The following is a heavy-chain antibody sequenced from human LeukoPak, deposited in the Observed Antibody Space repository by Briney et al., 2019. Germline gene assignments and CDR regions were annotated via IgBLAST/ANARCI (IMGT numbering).Heavy chain of an antibody. D-gene: IGHD4-17*01. CDR3: AKDRRDYGDYDPDPRIFDY. CDR1: GFTFSSYA. J-gene: IGHJ4*02. V-gene: IGHV3-23*01. Sequence: SGGSLRLSCAASGFTFSSYAMSWVRQAPGKGLEWVSAISGSGGSTYYADSVKGRFTISRDNSKNTLYLQMNSLRAEDTAVYYCAKDRRDYGDYDPDPRIFDYWGQGTLVTVSS. CDR2: ISGSGGST.